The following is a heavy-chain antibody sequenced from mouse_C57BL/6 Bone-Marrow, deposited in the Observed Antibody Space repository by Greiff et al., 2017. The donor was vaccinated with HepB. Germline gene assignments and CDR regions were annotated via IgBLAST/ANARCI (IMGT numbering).Heavy chain of an antibody. J-gene: IGHJ2*01. CDR2: IYPRSGNT. CDR3: ARKDHDYGSSYVYYFDY. V-gene: IGHV1-81*01. CDR1: GYTFTSYG. D-gene: IGHD1-1*01. Sequence: QVQLKESGAELARPGASVKLSCKASGYTFTSYGISWVKQRTGQGLEWIGEIYPRSGNTYYNEKFKGKATLTADKSSSTAYMELRSLTSEDSAVYFCARKDHDYGSSYVYYFDYWGQGTTLTVSS.